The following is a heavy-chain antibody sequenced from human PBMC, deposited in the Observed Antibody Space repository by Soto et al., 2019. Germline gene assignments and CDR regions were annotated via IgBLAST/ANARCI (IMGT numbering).Heavy chain of an antibody. Sequence: QVQLVQSGAEVKKPGSSVRVSCKASGGMFYSSAINWVRQAPGQGLEWMGGIVPMNGSPKYAQEFLGRVTMTSDTSTSTVYMELRGLTSEDTAVYYCARSSGGVFGIIIEGTNWFAPWGQGTLVTVSS. D-gene: IGHD3-16*01. CDR1: GGMFYSSA. J-gene: IGHJ5*02. CDR3: ARSSGGVFGIIIEGTNWFAP. CDR2: IVPMNGSP. V-gene: IGHV1-69*06.